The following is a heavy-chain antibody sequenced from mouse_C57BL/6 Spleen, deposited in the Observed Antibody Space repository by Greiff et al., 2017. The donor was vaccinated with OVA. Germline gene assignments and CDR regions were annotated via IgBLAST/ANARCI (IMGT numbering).Heavy chain of an antibody. D-gene: IGHD1-1*01. CDR3: ARGGITTVVATGDYAMDY. CDR1: GYTFTSYW. CDR2: IYPGSGST. V-gene: IGHV1-55*01. J-gene: IGHJ4*01. Sequence: VQLQQPGAELVKPGASVKMSCKASGYTFTSYWITWVKQRPGQGLEWIGDIYPGSGSTNYNEKFKSKATLTVDTSSSTAYMQLSSLTSEDSAVYYCARGGITTVVATGDYAMDYWGQGTSVTVSS.